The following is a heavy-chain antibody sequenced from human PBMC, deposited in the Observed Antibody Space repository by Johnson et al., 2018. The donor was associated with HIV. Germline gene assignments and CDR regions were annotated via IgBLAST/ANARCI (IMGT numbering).Heavy chain of an antibody. CDR2: ISYDGSNK. Sequence: QVQLVESGGGVVQPGRSLRLSCAASGFTFSSYAMHWVRQAPGKGLEWVAVISYDGSNKYYADSVKGRFTISRDNSKNTLYLQMNSLRAEDTAVYFCARSNWAHFDAFDIWGQGTMVIVSS. V-gene: IGHV3-30*04. J-gene: IGHJ3*02. D-gene: IGHD7-27*01. CDR1: GFTFSSYA. CDR3: ARSNWAHFDAFDI.